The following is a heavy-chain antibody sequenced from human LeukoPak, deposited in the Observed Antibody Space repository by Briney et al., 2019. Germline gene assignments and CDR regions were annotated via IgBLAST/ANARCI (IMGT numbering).Heavy chain of an antibody. CDR2: INWNGGST. Sequence: RPGGSLRLSCAASGFTFDDYGMSWVRQAPGKGLEWVSGINWNGGSTGYADSVKGRFTISRDNAKNSLYLQMNSLRAEDTALYYCARENYLYSSGYYGAFDIWGQGTMVTVSS. V-gene: IGHV3-20*04. D-gene: IGHD3-22*01. J-gene: IGHJ3*02. CDR3: ARENYLYSSGYYGAFDI. CDR1: GFTFDDYG.